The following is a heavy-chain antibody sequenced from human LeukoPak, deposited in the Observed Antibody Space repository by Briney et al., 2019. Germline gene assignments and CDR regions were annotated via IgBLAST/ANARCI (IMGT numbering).Heavy chain of an antibody. CDR2: ISYDGSNK. CDR1: GFTFSSYA. D-gene: IGHD5-24*01. J-gene: IGHJ4*02. Sequence: PGGSLRLSCAASGFTFSSYAMHWDRQAPGKGLEWVAVISYDGSNKYYADSVKGRFTISRDNSKNTLYLQMNSLRAEDTAVYYCARDQQRWLRLLLDYWGQGTLVTVSS. CDR3: ARDQQRWLRLLLDY. V-gene: IGHV3-30*04.